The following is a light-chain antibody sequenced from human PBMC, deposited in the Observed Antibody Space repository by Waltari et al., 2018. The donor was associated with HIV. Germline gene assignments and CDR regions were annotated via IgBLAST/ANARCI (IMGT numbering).Light chain of an antibody. J-gene: IGLJ3*02. CDR1: DSNIGDNF. Sequence: QSVLTQPPSVSSAAGQKVTTSCSGSDSNIGDNFVSWYQQVPGAAPRLVIYENNKRPSGIPDRFSGSKSGTSATLGITGLQPGDEAHYFCATWESGLSAVFGAGTKLTVL. V-gene: IGLV1-51*01. CDR3: ATWESGLSAV. CDR2: ENN.